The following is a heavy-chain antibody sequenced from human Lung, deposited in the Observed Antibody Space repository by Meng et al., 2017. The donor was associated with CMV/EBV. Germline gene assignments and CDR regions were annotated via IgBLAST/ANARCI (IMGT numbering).Heavy chain of an antibody. J-gene: IGHJ4*02. CDR2: INPSGGST. V-gene: IGHV1-46*01. CDR1: GYTFTSYY. D-gene: IGHD3-10*01. CDR3: ATDGSGRVFDY. Sequence: AXVXVSCKASGYTFTSYYMHWVRQAPGQGLEWMGLINPSGGSTSYEQKFQGRVTMTRDTSTSTVYMELSSLRSEDTAVYYCATDGSGRVFDYWGQGTLVTVSS.